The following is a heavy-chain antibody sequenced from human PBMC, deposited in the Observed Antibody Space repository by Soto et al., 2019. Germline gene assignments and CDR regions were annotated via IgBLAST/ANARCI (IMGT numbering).Heavy chain of an antibody. CDR2: ISPSGST. V-gene: IGHV4-31*03. CDR1: GGSIRSTRYY. CDR3: ARITSEERTTFSRVVIGTMDV. Sequence: QVQLQESGPGLVKPSQTLSLTCTVSGGSIRSTRYYWSWIRQHPGKGLEWIAYISPSGSTYYDPSLKSRVTMSVDTSSNKLALRLSSVTAADTAVYYCARITSEERTTFSRVVIGTMDVWGQGTTVTVTS. J-gene: IGHJ6*02. D-gene: IGHD3-3*01.